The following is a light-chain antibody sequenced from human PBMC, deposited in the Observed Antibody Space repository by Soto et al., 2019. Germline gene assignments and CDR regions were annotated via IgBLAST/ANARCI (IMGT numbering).Light chain of an antibody. V-gene: IGLV1-40*01. Sequence: QSVLTQPPSVSGAPGQRVTISCTGSSSNIGAGYDVHWYQQLPGTAPKLLIYGNSKRPSGVPDRFSGSKSGTSASLAITGLQAEDEADYYCQSYDRSLVFGGGTKLTVL. J-gene: IGLJ2*01. CDR3: QSYDRSLV. CDR2: GNS. CDR1: SSNIGAGYD.